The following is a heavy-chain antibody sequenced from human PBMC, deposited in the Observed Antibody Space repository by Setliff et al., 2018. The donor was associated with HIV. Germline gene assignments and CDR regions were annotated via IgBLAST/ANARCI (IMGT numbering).Heavy chain of an antibody. J-gene: IGHJ6*03. D-gene: IGHD2-2*01. CDR3: ARATQLRSGVVDPAAKYFYYYMDV. V-gene: IGHV3-7*01. Sequence: GGSLRLSCAASGFTFTSYAMTWVRQAPGKGLEWVANIKQDGSEKYYVDSVRGRFTISRDNAKNSLYLQINSLRAEDTAVYYCARATQLRSGVVDPAAKYFYYYMDVWGKGTTVTVSS. CDR2: IKQDGSEK. CDR1: GFTFTSYA.